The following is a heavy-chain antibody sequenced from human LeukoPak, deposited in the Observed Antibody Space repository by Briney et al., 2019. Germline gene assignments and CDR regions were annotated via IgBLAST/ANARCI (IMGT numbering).Heavy chain of an antibody. J-gene: IGHJ3*02. CDR1: GFTFSSYG. V-gene: IGHV3-30*18. D-gene: IGHD3-22*01. CDR3: AKDITMISPGAFDI. Sequence: PGGSLRLSCAASGFTFSSYGMHWVRQAPGKGLKWVAVISYDGSNKYYADSVKGRFTISRDNSKNTLYLQMNSLRAEDTAVYYCAKDITMISPGAFDIWGQGTMVTVSS. CDR2: ISYDGSNK.